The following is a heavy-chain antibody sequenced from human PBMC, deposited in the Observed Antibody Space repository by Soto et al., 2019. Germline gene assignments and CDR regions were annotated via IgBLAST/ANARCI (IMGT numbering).Heavy chain of an antibody. J-gene: IGHJ4*02. CDR2: IFSNDEK. D-gene: IGHD3-22*01. CDR1: GFSLSNARMG. Sequence: QVTLKASGPVLVKPTETLTLTCTVSGFSLSNARMGLSWIRQPPGQALEWLAHIFSNDEKSYSTALESRLTISKDTPKSQVVLTMTHMDPVDTATYYCARIGRDSSGYYYYYYFDYWGQGTLLTLSS. V-gene: IGHV2-26*01. CDR3: ARIGRDSSGYYYYYYFDY.